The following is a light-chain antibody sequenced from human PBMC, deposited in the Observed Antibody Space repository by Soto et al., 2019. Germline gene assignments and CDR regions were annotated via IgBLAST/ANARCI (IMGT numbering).Light chain of an antibody. CDR3: QQYGSSPLIS. CDR1: QTVSITY. J-gene: IGKJ5*01. CDR2: GAS. V-gene: IGKV3-20*01. Sequence: PGERATLSCRASQTVSITYLTCYQQKPGQAPRLLIFGASKRATGIPDRFSGSGSGRDFTLTISGLEPEDFAVYYCQQYGSSPLISFGQGTRLETK.